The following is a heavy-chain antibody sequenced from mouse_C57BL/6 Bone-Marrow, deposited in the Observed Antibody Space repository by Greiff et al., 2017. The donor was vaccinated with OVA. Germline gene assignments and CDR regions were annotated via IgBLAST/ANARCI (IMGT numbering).Heavy chain of an antibody. Sequence: QVQLKESGPELVKPGASVKISCKASGYAFSSSWMNWVKQRPGKGLEWIGRIYPGDGDTNYNGKFKGKATLTADKSSSTAYMQLSSLTSEDSAVYFCTRERNWVDYWGQGTTLTVSS. V-gene: IGHV1-82*01. CDR2: IYPGDGDT. CDR3: TRERNWVDY. J-gene: IGHJ2*01. D-gene: IGHD4-1*01. CDR1: GYAFSSSW.